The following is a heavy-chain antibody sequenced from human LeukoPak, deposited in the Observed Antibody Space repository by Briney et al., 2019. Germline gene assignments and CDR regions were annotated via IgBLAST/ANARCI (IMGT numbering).Heavy chain of an antibody. CDR3: ARDGGYSSSWYPRPTYYFDY. J-gene: IGHJ4*02. Sequence: PGGSLRLSCAASGFTFSSYGMHWVRQAPGKGLEWVAVIWYDGSNKYYADSVKGRFTISRDNSKNTLYLQMNSLRAEDTAVYYCARDGGYSSSWYPRPTYYFDYWGQGTLDTVSS. D-gene: IGHD6-13*01. CDR1: GFTFSSYG. V-gene: IGHV3-33*01. CDR2: IWYDGSNK.